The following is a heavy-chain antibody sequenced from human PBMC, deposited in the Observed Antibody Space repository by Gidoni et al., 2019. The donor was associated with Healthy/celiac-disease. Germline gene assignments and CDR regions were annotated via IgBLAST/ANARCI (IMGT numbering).Heavy chain of an antibody. CDR3: ARPGYCSGGSCYSGVDY. V-gene: IGHV4-39*01. Sequence: QLQLQESGPGLVKPSETLSLTCPVPGGSISRSSYYWGWIRQPPGKGLEWIGSIYYSGSTYYNPSLKSRVTISVDTSKNQFSLKLSSVTAADTAVYYCARPGYCSGGSCYSGVDYWGQGTLVTVSS. CDR1: GGSISRSSYY. D-gene: IGHD2-15*01. J-gene: IGHJ4*02. CDR2: IYYSGST.